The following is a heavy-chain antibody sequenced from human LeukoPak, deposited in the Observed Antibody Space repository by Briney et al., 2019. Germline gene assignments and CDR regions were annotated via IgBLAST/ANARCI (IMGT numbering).Heavy chain of an antibody. Sequence: PGGSLRLSCAASGFTFSSYWMHWVRQAPGKGLVWVSRINSDGSWTSYADSVKGRFTVSRDDSKNTLYLQMNSLRAEDTAVYYCAKDGGLWVSAHWGDSWGRGTLVTVSS. CDR3: AKDGGLWVSAHWGDS. D-gene: IGHD7-27*01. CDR2: INSDGSWT. CDR1: GFTFSSYW. J-gene: IGHJ4*02. V-gene: IGHV3-74*01.